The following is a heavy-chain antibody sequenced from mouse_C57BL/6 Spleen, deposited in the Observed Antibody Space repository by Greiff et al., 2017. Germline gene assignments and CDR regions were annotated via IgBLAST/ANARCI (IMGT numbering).Heavy chain of an antibody. CDR3: ARSRATVVAERVDY. CDR1: GYTFTSYG. CDR2: IYPRSGNT. J-gene: IGHJ2*01. Sequence: QVQLQQSGAELARPGASVKLSCKASGYTFTSYGISWVKQRTGQGLEWIGEIYPRSGNTYYNEKFKGKATLTADESSSTAYMELRSLTSEDSAVYFCARSRATVVAERVDYWGQGTTLTVSS. V-gene: IGHV1-81*01. D-gene: IGHD1-1*01.